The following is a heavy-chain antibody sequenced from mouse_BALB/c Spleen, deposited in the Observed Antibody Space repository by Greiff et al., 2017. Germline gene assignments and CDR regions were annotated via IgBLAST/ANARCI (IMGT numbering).Heavy chain of an antibody. J-gene: IGHJ4*01. CDR1: GFTFRSFG. D-gene: IGHD2-4*01. CDR2: ISSGSSTI. V-gene: IGHV5-17*02. CDR3: ARGGLRRDYYAMDY. Sequence: EVQVVESGGGLVQPGGSRKLSCAASGFTFRSFGMHWVRQAPEKGLEWVAYISSGSSTIYYADTVKGRFTISRDNPKNTLFLQMTSLRSEDTAMYYCARGGLRRDYYAMDYWGQGTSVTVSS.